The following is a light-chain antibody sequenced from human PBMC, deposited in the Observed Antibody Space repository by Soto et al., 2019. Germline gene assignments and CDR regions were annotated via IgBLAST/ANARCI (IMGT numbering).Light chain of an antibody. CDR3: SSYTTIIAI. J-gene: IGLJ2*01. V-gene: IGLV2-18*02. Sequence: QSALTQPPSVSGSPGQSVTISCTGTSSDIGDYNRVSWYQQPPGTAPKLIIYDVNNRPSGVPDRFSGSKSGNTASLTISGLQAEDEADYYCSSYTTIIAIFGGGTQLTVL. CDR2: DVN. CDR1: SSDIGDYNR.